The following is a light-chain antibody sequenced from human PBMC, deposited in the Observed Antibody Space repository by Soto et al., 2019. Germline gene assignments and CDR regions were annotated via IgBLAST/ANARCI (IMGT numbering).Light chain of an antibody. CDR1: TSNIGSNY. J-gene: IGLJ1*01. CDR3: PTGDDSLNGCYV. Sequence: QSALTQLPSASGTPGQGVTISCSGSTSNIGSNYVYWYQQLPGTAPKLLIYRNNQRPSGVPDRFSGSKSGTSASLAISGLRSDDEADYFCPTGDDSLNGCYVFGSGTKVTVL. V-gene: IGLV1-47*01. CDR2: RNN.